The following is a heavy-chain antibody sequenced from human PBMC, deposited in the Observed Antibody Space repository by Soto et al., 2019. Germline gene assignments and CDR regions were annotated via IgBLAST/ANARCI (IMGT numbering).Heavy chain of an antibody. J-gene: IGHJ4*02. CDR1: VGSSSSYY. D-gene: IGHD4-4*01. V-gene: IGHV4-59*01. Sequence: SETLSLTCTVSVGSSSSYYWSWMRQSPGKGLEWIGYIYYRGNTNYNPSLKSRVTISVDTSKNQFSLKLRSVTAADTAAYYCARDLFRSSYYYFDYWGQGTLVTVSS. CDR2: IYYRGNT. CDR3: ARDLFRSSYYYFDY.